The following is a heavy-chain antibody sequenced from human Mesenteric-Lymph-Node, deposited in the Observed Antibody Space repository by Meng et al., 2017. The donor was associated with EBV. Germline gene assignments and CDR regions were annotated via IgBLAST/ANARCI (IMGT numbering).Heavy chain of an antibody. CDR1: GGSFSGYY. Sequence: QVHLPQWGAGLLKSSEALSLHCAVYGGSFSGYYWSWIRQPPGKGLEWIGEINHSGSTNYNPSLKSRVTISVDTSKNQFSLKLSSVTAADTAVYYCARVFPDLDYWGQGTLVTVSS. V-gene: IGHV4-34*01. J-gene: IGHJ4*02. CDR2: INHSGST. CDR3: ARVFPDLDY.